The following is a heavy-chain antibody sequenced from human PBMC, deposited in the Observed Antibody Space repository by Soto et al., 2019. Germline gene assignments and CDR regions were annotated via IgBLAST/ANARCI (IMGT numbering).Heavy chain of an antibody. V-gene: IGHV4-59*08. CDR1: GGSISSYY. Sequence: SETLSLTCTVSGGSISSYYWSCIRQPPGKGLEWIGYIYYSGSTNYNPSLKSRVTISVDTSKNQFSLKLSSVTAADTAVYYCARRYGYIFDYWGQGTLVTVSS. J-gene: IGHJ4*02. CDR2: IYYSGST. CDR3: ARRYGYIFDY. D-gene: IGHD1-1*01.